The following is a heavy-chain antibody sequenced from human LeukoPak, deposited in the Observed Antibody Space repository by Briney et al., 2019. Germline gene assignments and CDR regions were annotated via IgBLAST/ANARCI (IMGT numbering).Heavy chain of an antibody. V-gene: IGHV1-2*02. CDR3: AREGRGDSGGYYKGY. J-gene: IGHJ4*02. Sequence: ASVKVSCKASGYTFTGYHMHWVRQAPGQGLEWMGWIKPNSGGTRYAQKFQGRVSMTRDTSISTAHMELSSLRSDDTAVYYCAREGRGDSGGYYKGYWGQGTLVTVSS. D-gene: IGHD3-22*01. CDR1: GYTFTGYH. CDR2: IKPNSGGT.